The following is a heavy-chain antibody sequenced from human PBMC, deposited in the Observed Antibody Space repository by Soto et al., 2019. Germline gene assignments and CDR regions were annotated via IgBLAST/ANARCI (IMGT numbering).Heavy chain of an antibody. CDR1: GGTFSSYT. CDR2: IIPILGIA. D-gene: IGHD6-6*01. Sequence: QVQLVQSGAEVKKPGSSVKVSCKASGGTFSSYTISWVRQAPGQGLEWMGRIIPILGIANYAPKFQGRVTITADKSTSTAYMELSSLRSEDTAVYYCAIGYSSSPTYYYYYMDVWGKGTTVTVSS. J-gene: IGHJ6*03. V-gene: IGHV1-69*02. CDR3: AIGYSSSPTYYYYYMDV.